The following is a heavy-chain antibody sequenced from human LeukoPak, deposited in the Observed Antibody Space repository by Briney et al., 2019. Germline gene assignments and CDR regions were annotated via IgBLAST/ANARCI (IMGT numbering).Heavy chain of an antibody. CDR3: ARSAYPGNSVIED. D-gene: IGHD4-23*01. CDR2: INSDGRST. CDR1: GITFSSYC. V-gene: IGHV3-74*01. J-gene: IGHJ4*02. Sequence: GGSLRLSCARSGITFSSYCMHWVRQAPGKGLVWVSRINSDGRSTNYADSVKGRFTISRDNAKNTLYLQMNSLRAEDTAVYYCARSAYPGNSVIEDWGRGTLVTVSS.